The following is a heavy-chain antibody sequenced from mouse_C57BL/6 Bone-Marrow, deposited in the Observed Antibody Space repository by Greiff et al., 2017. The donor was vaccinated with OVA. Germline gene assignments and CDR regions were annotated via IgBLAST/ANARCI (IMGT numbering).Heavy chain of an antibody. V-gene: IGHV1-82*01. CDR3: ARVPLCYGSSYWYCDV. J-gene: IGHJ1*03. CDR1: GYAFSSSW. Sequence: QVQLQQSGPELVKPGASVKISCKASGYAFSSSWMNWVKQRPGKGLEWIGRIYPGDGDTNYNGKFKGKATLTADKSSSTAYMQRSSLTSEDSAVYFCARVPLCYGSSYWYCDVWGTGTTVTVSS. D-gene: IGHD1-1*01. CDR2: IYPGDGDT.